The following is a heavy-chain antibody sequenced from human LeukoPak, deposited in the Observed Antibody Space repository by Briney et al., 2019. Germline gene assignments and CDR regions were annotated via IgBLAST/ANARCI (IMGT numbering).Heavy chain of an antibody. Sequence: SVKVSCKASGGTFSSYAISWVRQAPGQGLEWMGRIIPIFGIANYAQKFQGRVTITADKSTSTAYMELSSLRSEDTAVYYCASKIFGEPNYYYGMDVWGQGTTVTVSS. J-gene: IGHJ6*02. CDR1: GGTFSSYA. CDR3: ASKIFGEPNYYYGMDV. D-gene: IGHD3-3*01. V-gene: IGHV1-69*04. CDR2: IIPIFGIA.